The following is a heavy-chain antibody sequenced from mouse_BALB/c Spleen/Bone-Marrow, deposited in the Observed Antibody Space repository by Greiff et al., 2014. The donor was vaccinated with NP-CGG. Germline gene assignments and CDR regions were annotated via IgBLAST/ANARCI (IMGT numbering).Heavy chain of an antibody. CDR3: ARGVPMDY. J-gene: IGHJ4*01. Sequence: VKLQESGAELVRPGSSVKISCKASGYAFSSYWMNWVKQRPGQGLEWIGQIYPGDGDTNYNGKFKGKATLTADKSSSTAYMQLSSLTSGDSAVYFCARGVPMDYWGQGTSVTVSS. V-gene: IGHV1-80*01. CDR1: GYAFSSYW. CDR2: IYPGDGDT.